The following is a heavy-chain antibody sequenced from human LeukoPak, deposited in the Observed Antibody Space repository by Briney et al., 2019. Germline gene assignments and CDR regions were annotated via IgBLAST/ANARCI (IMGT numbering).Heavy chain of an antibody. Sequence: GGSLRLSCAASGFTFSSYAMHWVRQAPGKGLEWVAVIWYDGSNKYYADSVKGRFTISRDNSKNTVYLQMNSLRAEDTAVYYCARERGYSYGAHCDYWGQGTLVTVSS. V-gene: IGHV3-33*08. J-gene: IGHJ4*02. CDR3: ARERGYSYGAHCDY. CDR2: IWYDGSNK. CDR1: GFTFSSYA. D-gene: IGHD5-18*01.